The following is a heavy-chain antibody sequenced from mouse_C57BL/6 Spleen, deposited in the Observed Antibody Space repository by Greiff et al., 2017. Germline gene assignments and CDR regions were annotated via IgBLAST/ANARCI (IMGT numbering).Heavy chain of an antibody. CDR3: AREDYDEEGYFDY. V-gene: IGHV5-6*02. J-gene: IGHJ2*01. Sequence: DVMLVESGGDLVKPGGSLKLSCAASGFTFSSYGMSWVRQTPDKRLEWVATISSGGSYTYYPDSVKGRFTISRDNAKNTLYLQMSSLKSEDTAMYYCAREDYDEEGYFDYWGQGTTLTVSS. CDR2: ISSGGSYT. CDR1: GFTFSSYG. D-gene: IGHD2-4*01.